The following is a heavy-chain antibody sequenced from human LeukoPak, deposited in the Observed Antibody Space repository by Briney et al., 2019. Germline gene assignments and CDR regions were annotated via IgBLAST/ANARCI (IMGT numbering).Heavy chain of an antibody. CDR3: AAKKVLYYGSGSHEYNWFDP. Sequence: GGSLRLSCAASGFTFSSYSMNWVRQAPGKGLEWVSYISSSSSTIYYADSVKGRFTISRDNAKNSLYLQMNSLRAEDTAVYYCAAKKVLYYGSGSHEYNWFDPWGQGTLVTVSS. CDR2: ISSSSSTI. D-gene: IGHD3-10*01. V-gene: IGHV3-48*01. J-gene: IGHJ5*02. CDR1: GFTFSSYS.